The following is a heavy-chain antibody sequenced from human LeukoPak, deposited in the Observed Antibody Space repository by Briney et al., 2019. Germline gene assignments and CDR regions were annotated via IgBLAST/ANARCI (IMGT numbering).Heavy chain of an antibody. CDR1: GYTFNSYG. CDR2: ISAYNGNT. Sequence: GVSVKVSCKASGYTFNSYGISWVRQAPGQGLEWMGWISAYNGNTNYAQKLQGRVTMTTDTSTSTAYMELRSLRSDDTAVYYCARLYYYDSSGYYDYWGQGTLVTVSS. J-gene: IGHJ4*02. CDR3: ARLYYYDSSGYYDY. D-gene: IGHD3-22*01. V-gene: IGHV1-18*01.